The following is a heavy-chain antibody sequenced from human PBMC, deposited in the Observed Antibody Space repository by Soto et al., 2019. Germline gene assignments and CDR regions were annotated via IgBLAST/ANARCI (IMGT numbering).Heavy chain of an antibody. Sequence: GGSLRLSCAASGFTFSSYGMHWVRQAPGKGLEWVAVISYDGSNKYYADSVKGRFTISRDNSKNTLYLQMNSLRAEDTAVYYCAKEGARGAFDIWGQGTMVTVSS. CDR1: GFTFSSYG. CDR2: ISYDGSNK. J-gene: IGHJ3*02. CDR3: AKEGARGAFDI. D-gene: IGHD3-10*01. V-gene: IGHV3-30*18.